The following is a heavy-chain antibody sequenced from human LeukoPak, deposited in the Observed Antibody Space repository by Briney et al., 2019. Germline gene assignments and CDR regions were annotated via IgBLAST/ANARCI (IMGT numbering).Heavy chain of an antibody. J-gene: IGHJ4*02. CDR3: ARVSDDGNVGNSGANYFDI. D-gene: IGHD4-23*01. Sequence: TSETLSLTCVVSGHSITSTHYWGWIRQSPGMGLEWIGFVYHSGSSYFKPSLKGRVSMSVDTSQNQFSLTLTSVTVADTAVYYCARVSDDGNVGNSGANYFDIWGQGTLVTVST. V-gene: IGHV4-38-2*01. CDR1: GHSITSTHY. CDR2: VYHSGSS.